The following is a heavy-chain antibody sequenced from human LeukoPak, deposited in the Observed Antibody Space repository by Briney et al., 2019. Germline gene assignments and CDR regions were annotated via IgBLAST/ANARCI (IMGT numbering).Heavy chain of an antibody. D-gene: IGHD4-23*01. CDR3: AKTGATVVTSIYDY. CDR1: GFTFRNYA. J-gene: IGHJ4*02. Sequence: GGSLRLSCAASGFTFRNYAMGWVRQAPGKGLECVSAISDDSSKTSYADSVKGRFTISRDYSKNTLYLQMNSLRAEDTAVYYCAKTGATVVTSIYDYWGQGTLVTVSS. CDR2: ISDDSSKT. V-gene: IGHV3-23*01.